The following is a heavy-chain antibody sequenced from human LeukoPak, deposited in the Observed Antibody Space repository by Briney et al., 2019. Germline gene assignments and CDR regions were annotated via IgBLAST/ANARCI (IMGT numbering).Heavy chain of an antibody. J-gene: IGHJ4*02. Sequence: ASAKVSCKASGYTFTSYDINWVRQATGQGLEWMGWTNPNSGNTGYAEKFQGRVTMTRNTSISTAYMELSSLRSEDTAVYYCARGRFRDYYGSGSYYTNFDYWGQGTLVTVSS. CDR1: GYTFTSYD. V-gene: IGHV1-8*01. CDR3: ARGRFRDYYGSGSYYTNFDY. CDR2: TNPNSGNT. D-gene: IGHD3-10*01.